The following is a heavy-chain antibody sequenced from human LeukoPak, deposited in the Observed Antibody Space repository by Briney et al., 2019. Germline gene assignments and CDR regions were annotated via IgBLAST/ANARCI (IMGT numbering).Heavy chain of an antibody. Sequence: ASVKVSCKASGYTFTSYDINWVRQATGQGHEWLGGMTPNSGHTPYAQKFQGRVTITRNTSITTAYMELSSLRSEDTAVYYCARGKDGYNFGYFDLWGRGTLVTVSS. D-gene: IGHD5-24*01. V-gene: IGHV1-8*03. CDR1: GYTFTSYD. CDR3: ARGKDGYNFGYFDL. J-gene: IGHJ2*01. CDR2: MTPNSGHT.